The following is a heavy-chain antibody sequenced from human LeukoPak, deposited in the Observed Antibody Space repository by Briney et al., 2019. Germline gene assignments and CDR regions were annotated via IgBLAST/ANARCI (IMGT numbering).Heavy chain of an antibody. Sequence: SETLSLTCAVYGGSFSGYYWSWIRQPPGKGLEWIGEINHSGSTNYNPSLKSRVTISVDTSKNQFSLKLSSVTAADTAVYYCARGSRPTTVRRNYYYYYYMDVWGKGTTVTVSS. CDR1: GGSFSGYY. J-gene: IGHJ6*03. CDR3: ARGSRPTTVRRNYYYYYYMDV. V-gene: IGHV4-34*01. D-gene: IGHD4-11*01. CDR2: INHSGST.